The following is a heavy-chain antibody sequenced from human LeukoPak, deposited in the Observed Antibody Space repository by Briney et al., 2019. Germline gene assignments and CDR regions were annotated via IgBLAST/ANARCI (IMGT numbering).Heavy chain of an antibody. CDR1: VFSLDDYA. J-gene: IGHJ3*01. V-gene: IGHV3-9*01. D-gene: IGHD1-26*01. CDR2: ISWDSGNM. Sequence: PGGSLRLSCAGAVFSLDDYAMHWVRQPPGKGLEWVSSISWDSGNMAYSDSVKGRFTISRDNAKNSLFLQMNSLRAEDTALYYCIKDMGFDLLKDAFDVWGQGTMVTVSS. CDR3: IKDMGFDLLKDAFDV.